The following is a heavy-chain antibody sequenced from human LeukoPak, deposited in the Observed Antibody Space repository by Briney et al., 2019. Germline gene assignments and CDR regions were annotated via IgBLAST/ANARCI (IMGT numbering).Heavy chain of an antibody. Sequence: GGSLRLSCAASGFSFTTYWMGWVHQAPGKGLEWVANIKQVGTEKYYVDSVKGRFTISRDNAKNSLYLQMNSLRAEDTAVYYCARDVYHYDSSGYYLPAGADYWGQGTLVTVSS. CDR3: ARDVYHYDSSGYYLPAGADY. D-gene: IGHD3-22*01. CDR1: GFSFTTYW. CDR2: IKQVGTEK. V-gene: IGHV3-7*01. J-gene: IGHJ4*02.